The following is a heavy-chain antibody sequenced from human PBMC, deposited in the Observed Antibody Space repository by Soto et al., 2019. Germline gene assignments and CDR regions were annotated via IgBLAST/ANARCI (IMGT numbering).Heavy chain of an antibody. D-gene: IGHD1-1*01. CDR1: GYSFTSYW. V-gene: IGHV5-10-1*01. J-gene: IGHJ4*02. Sequence: GEPLKISCKGSGYSFTSYWISWVRQMPGKGLEWMGRIDPSDSYTNYSPSFQGHVTISADKSISTAYLQWSSLKASDTAMYYCLFSVHTTTFGRYFDYWGRGTLVIVSS. CDR3: LFSVHTTTFGRYFDY. CDR2: IDPSDSYT.